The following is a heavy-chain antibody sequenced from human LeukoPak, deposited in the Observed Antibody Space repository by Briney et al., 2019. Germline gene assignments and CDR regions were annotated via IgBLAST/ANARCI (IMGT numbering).Heavy chain of an antibody. J-gene: IGHJ3*02. CDR1: GFTFSSYG. CDR2: IWYDGSNK. CDR3: ASGDSSGYYFEHDAFDI. D-gene: IGHD3-22*01. Sequence: PGGSLRLSCAASGFTFSSYGMHWVRQAPGKGLEWVAVIWYDGSNKYYADSVKGRFTISRDNSKNTLYLQMNSLRAKDTAVYYCASGDSSGYYFEHDAFDIWGQGTMVTVSS. V-gene: IGHV3-33*01.